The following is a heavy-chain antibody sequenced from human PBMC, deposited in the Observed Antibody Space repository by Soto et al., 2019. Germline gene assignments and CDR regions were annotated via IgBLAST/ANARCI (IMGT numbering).Heavy chain of an antibody. CDR1: GGSISSYC. CDR3: ARTCFGSGTYYNSGFDP. J-gene: IGHJ5*02. CDR2: IYYGGST. D-gene: IGHD3-10*01. V-gene: IGHV4-59*01. Sequence: PSETLSLTCTVSGGSISSYCWSWIRQPPGKGLEWIGYIYYGGSTNYNPSLKSRLTMSVDTSKNQFSLKLTSVTAADAAVYYCARTCFGSGTYYNSGFDPWGQGTLVTVSS.